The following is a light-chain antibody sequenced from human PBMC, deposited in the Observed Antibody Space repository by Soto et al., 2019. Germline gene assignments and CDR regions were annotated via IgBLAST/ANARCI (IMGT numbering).Light chain of an antibody. J-gene: IGLJ2*01. CDR1: SSDVGGYNY. V-gene: IGLV2-14*01. CDR2: EVS. Sequence: QSALTQPASVSGSPGQSITISCTGTSSDVGGYNYVSWYQQHPGKAPKLMIYEVSNRPSGVSNRFSGSKSGNTASLPISGLRAEDEAEYYCSSYSSSSTREVVFGGGTTLTVL. CDR3: SSYSSSSTREVV.